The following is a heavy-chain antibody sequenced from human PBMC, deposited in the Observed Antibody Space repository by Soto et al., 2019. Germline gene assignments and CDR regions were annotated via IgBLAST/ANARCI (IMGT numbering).Heavy chain of an antibody. Sequence: GGSLRLSCAASGFIFSTYSMHWVRQAPGTGLEWVAVISYDGTNKFYADSVRGRFTISRDNSKNTLYLQMNSLRAEDTAVYYCARDPVVVLPTARGPPYGMDVWGQGTTVPVYS. CDR3: ARDPVVVLPTARGPPYGMDV. D-gene: IGHD2-15*01. V-gene: IGHV3-30-3*01. J-gene: IGHJ6*02. CDR1: GFIFSTYS. CDR2: ISYDGTNK.